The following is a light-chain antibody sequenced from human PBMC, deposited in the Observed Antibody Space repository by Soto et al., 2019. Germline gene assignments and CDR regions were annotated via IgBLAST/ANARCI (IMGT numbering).Light chain of an antibody. V-gene: IGLV2-14*01. J-gene: IGLJ2*01. CDR1: SSDVGGYNY. Sequence: QSALTQPASVSGSPGQSITISCTGTSSDVGGYNYVSWYQQHPGKAPKLIIYEVSSRPSGVSNRFSASKSGNTASLTISGLQSEDEAHYYCTSYTSGSTPVVFGGGTKVTVL. CDR2: EVS. CDR3: TSYTSGSTPVV.